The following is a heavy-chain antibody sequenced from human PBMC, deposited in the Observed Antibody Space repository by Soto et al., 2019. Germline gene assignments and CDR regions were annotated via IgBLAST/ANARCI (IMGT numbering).Heavy chain of an antibody. Sequence: EVPLLESGGGLVQPGGSLRLSCAASGFSFSSYGMSWVRQAPGKGLEWVSAISGSGGTTYYADSVKGRFTFSRDNSQNTLYLQMNSLRAEDTAVYYCAKTANGWFSAFDIWGQGTMVTVSS. V-gene: IGHV3-23*01. CDR2: ISGSGGTT. CDR1: GFSFSSYG. J-gene: IGHJ3*02. D-gene: IGHD6-19*01. CDR3: AKTANGWFSAFDI.